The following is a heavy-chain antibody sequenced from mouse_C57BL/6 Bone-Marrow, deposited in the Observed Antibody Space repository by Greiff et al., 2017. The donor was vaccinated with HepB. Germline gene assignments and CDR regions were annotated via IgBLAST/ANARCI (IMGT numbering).Heavy chain of an antibody. D-gene: IGHD4-1*01. Sequence: EVQGVESGGGLVKPGGSLKLSCAASGFTFSSYAMSWVRQTPEKRLEWVATISDGGSYTYYPDNVKGRFTISRDNAKNNLYLQMSHLKSEDTAMYYCARDRELGRGFDYWGQGTTLTVSS. V-gene: IGHV5-4*01. CDR3: ARDRELGRGFDY. J-gene: IGHJ2*01. CDR1: GFTFSSYA. CDR2: ISDGGSYT.